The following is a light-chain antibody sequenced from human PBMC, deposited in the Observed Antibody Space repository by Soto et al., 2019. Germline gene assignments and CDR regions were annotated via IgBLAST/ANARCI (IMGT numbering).Light chain of an antibody. V-gene: IGLV2-14*01. CDR1: SNDVGCYNY. CDR3: SSYTSSSTPYV. CDR2: DVT. J-gene: IGLJ1*01. Sequence: QSALTQPASGSGSPGQAIAISCTGTSNDVGCYNYVSWYQQHPVKAPQLITYDVTNRPSGVSDRFSGSKSGNTASLTISGLQAEDEAAYYCSSYTSSSTPYVFGTGTK.